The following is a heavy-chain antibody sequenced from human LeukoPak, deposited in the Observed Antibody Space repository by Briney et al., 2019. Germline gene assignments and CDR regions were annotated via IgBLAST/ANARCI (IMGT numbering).Heavy chain of an antibody. D-gene: IGHD2-15*01. V-gene: IGHV3-23*01. CDR1: GFTFSSYA. J-gene: IGHJ4*02. Sequence: GGSLRVSCAASGFTFSSYAMSWVRQAPGKGLEWVSAISGSGGSTYYADSVKGRFTISRDNSKNTLYLQMNSLRAEDTAVYYCAKDPLVVVAATDYWGQGTLVTVSS. CDR3: AKDPLVVVAATDY. CDR2: ISGSGGST.